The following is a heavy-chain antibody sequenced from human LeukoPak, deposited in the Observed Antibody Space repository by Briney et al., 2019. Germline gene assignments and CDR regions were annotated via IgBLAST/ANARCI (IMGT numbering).Heavy chain of an antibody. CDR2: IYSGGSS. V-gene: IGHV3-66*01. J-gene: IGHJ4*02. D-gene: IGHD5-12*01. CDR3: ATRPDGNDVPYFDY. CDR1: GLTVGFKC. Sequence: GGSLRLSCAASGLTVGFKCMSWVRQSPGKGLEWVSIIYSGGSSYYADSVKGRFTVSRDTSKNTLYLQMNSLRAEDTAVYYCATRPDGNDVPYFDYWGQGTLVTVSS.